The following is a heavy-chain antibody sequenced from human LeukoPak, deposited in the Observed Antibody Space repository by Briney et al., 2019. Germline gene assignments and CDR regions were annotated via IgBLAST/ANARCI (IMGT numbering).Heavy chain of an antibody. J-gene: IGHJ4*02. CDR1: GFTFSSYW. V-gene: IGHV3-74*01. CDR2: VNSDGSAT. D-gene: IGHD2/OR15-2a*01. CDR3: TSFYETN. Sequence: GGSLRLSCAASGFTFSSYWMHWVRQAPGKGLVWVSHVNSDGSATSYADSVKGRFTISRDNAKNTVYLHMNSLRVEDTAVYYCTSFYETNWGQGTLVTVSS.